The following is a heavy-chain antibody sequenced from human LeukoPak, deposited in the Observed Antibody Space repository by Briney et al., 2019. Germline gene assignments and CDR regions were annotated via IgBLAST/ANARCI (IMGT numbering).Heavy chain of an antibody. Sequence: SGTLSLTCTVSGGSISSGDYYWSWIRKPPGKGLKWIGYIYYSGSTYYNPSLKSRVTISVDTSKNQFSLKLSSVTAADTAVYYCARVAVVVAATYNWFDPWGQGTLVTVSS. CDR1: GGSISSGDYY. J-gene: IGHJ5*02. D-gene: IGHD2-15*01. CDR3: ARVAVVVAATYNWFDP. V-gene: IGHV4-30-4*01. CDR2: IYYSGST.